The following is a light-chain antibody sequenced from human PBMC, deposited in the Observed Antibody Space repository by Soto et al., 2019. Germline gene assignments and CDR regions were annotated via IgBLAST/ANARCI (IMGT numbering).Light chain of an antibody. CDR2: GAS. V-gene: IGKV3-20*01. CDR3: QQYRSSPWT. CDR1: QSVSSSY. Sequence: IVLTQSPGTLSLSPGERATLSCRDSQSVSSSYLAWYQQKPGQAPRLLIYGASSRATGIPDRFSGSGSGTDFTLTISRLEPEDFAVYYCQQYRSSPWTFGQGTKVDI. J-gene: IGKJ1*01.